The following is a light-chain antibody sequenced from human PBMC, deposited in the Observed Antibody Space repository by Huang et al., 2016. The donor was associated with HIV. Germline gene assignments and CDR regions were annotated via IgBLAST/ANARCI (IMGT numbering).Light chain of an antibody. V-gene: IGKV2-28*01. CDR3: MQGLQTWT. Sequence: DIVMVQSPASLSVSPGEAASITCRSSQSLLHSNGHNYLAWYWQKPGQSPQLLLYLGSTRAYGVPDRFSGSGSGTDFTQRINRVEAGDVGVYYCMQGLQTWTFGQGTKVEI. CDR1: QSLLHSNGHNY. J-gene: IGKJ1*01. CDR2: LGS.